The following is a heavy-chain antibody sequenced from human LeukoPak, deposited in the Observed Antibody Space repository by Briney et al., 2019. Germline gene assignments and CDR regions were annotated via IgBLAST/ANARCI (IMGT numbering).Heavy chain of an antibody. D-gene: IGHD1-1*01. CDR1: GGSISSYY. CDR3: ARRLVQLEPRGDAFDI. V-gene: IGHV4-59*08. J-gene: IGHJ3*02. Sequence: PSETLSLTCTVSGGSISSYYWSWIRQPPGKGLEWIGYIYYSGSTNYNPSLKSRVTISVDTSKNQFSLKLSSATAADTAVYYCARRLVQLEPRGDAFDIWGQGTMVTVSS. CDR2: IYYSGST.